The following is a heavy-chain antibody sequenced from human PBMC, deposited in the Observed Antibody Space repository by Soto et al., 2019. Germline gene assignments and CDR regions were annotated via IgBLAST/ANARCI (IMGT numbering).Heavy chain of an antibody. J-gene: IGHJ6*02. CDR1: GYNFISHS. CDR2: ISAYNGNT. CDR3: ARFAFCGGAPGCRDMDV. Sequence: QIQLVQSGGEVKKPGASVKVSCKSSGYNFISHSITWVRQAPGQGLEWMGRISAYNGNTNHAQKFQGRLTMTTDTSTSTAYIELRSLRSDDTAVYYCARFAFCGGAPGCRDMDVWGQGTTDTVSS. D-gene: IGHD2-21*01. V-gene: IGHV1-18*01.